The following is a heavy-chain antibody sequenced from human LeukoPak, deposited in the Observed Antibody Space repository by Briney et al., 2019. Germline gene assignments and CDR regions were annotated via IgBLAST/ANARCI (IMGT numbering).Heavy chain of an antibody. J-gene: IGHJ4*02. CDR2: IYYSGST. V-gene: IGHV4-59*01. D-gene: IGHD3-3*01. Sequence: PSETLSLTCTVSGGSISSYYWSWIRQPPGKGLEWIGYIYYSGSTNYNPSLKSRVTISVETSKNEFSLKLSSVTAADTAVYYCARAARDYDFWSALPVAAPYYFDYWGQGTLVTVSS. CDR1: GGSISSYY. CDR3: ARAARDYDFWSALPVAAPYYFDY.